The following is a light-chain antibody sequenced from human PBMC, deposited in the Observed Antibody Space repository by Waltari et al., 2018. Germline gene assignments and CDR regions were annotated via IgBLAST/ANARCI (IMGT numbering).Light chain of an antibody. J-gene: IGKJ2*01. CDR2: SAS. V-gene: IGKV1-9*01. Sequence: IQLTQSPSSLSASVGERVTITCRASQGISSSVAWYQQKPGKAPKLLIYSASSLQSGVPSRFGGRGSGTDFTLTIASLQPEDFATYYCQQVHDYPYTFGQGTRLEI. CDR1: QGISSS. CDR3: QQVHDYPYT.